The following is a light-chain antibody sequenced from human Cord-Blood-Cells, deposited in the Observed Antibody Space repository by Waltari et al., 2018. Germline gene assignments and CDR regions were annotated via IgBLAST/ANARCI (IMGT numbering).Light chain of an antibody. CDR2: DVS. Sequence: QSALTQPRSVSGSPGQSVTISCTGTSSDVGGYNYVSWYQQHPGKAPKLMIYDVSKRPSGVPDRFSGSKSGNTASLTISGLQAEDEADYYCCSYAGSEVFSGGTKLTVL. V-gene: IGLV2-11*01. J-gene: IGLJ3*02. CDR1: SSDVGGYNY. CDR3: CSYAGSEV.